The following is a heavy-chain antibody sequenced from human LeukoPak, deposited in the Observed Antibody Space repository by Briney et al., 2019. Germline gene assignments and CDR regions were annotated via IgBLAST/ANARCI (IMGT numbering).Heavy chain of an antibody. CDR1: GFTFSSYE. D-gene: IGHD3-10*01. J-gene: IGHJ5*02. Sequence: RGSLRLSCAASGFTFSSYEMDWVRQAPGKGLEWVSYISSSGSTIYYADSVKGRFTISRDNAKNSLYLQMNSLRAEDTAVYYCARDKSGAPSTWFDPWGQGTLVTVSS. CDR3: ARDKSGAPSTWFDP. CDR2: ISSSGSTI. V-gene: IGHV3-48*03.